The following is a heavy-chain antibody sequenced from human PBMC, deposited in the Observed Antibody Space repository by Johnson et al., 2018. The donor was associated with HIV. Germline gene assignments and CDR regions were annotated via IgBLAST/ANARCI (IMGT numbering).Heavy chain of an antibody. J-gene: IGHJ3*02. D-gene: IGHD5-18*01. Sequence: QVQLVESGGGLVKPGGSLRLSCAASGFTFSDYCMSWIRQAPGKGLEWVSSISSSGSTKCSADSVRGRFIISRDKAKNSLYLQMNSLRAEDTATYYCARLPSGYNRDTFNIWCQGTMVTVSS. CDR2: ISSSGSTK. CDR3: ARLPSGYNRDTFNI. V-gene: IGHV3-11*04. CDR1: GFTFSDYC.